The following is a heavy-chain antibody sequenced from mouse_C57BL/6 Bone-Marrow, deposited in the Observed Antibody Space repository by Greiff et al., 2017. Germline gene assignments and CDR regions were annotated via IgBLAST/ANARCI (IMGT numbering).Heavy chain of an antibody. V-gene: IGHV1-69*01. CDR3: ARTGVYYYGSSYAMDY. CDR1: GYTFTSYW. J-gene: IGHJ4*01. D-gene: IGHD1-1*01. CDR2: IDPSDSYT. Sequence: QVQLQQPGAELVMPGASVKLSCKASGYTFTSYWMHWVKQRPGQGLEWIGEIDPSDSYTNYNQKFKGKSTLTVDKSSSTAYMQLSSLTSEDSAVYYCARTGVYYYGSSYAMDYRGQGTSVTVSS.